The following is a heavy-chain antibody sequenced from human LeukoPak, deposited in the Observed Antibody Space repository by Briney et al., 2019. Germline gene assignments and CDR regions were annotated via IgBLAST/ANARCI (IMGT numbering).Heavy chain of an antibody. V-gene: IGHV4-34*01. J-gene: IGHJ5*02. CDR1: GGSFSGYY. CDR2: INHSGST. CDR3: ARGKSHPNWFDP. Sequence: SETLSLTCAVYGGSFSGYYRSWIRQPPGKGLEWIGEINHSGSTNYNPSLKSRVTISVDTSKNQFSLKLSSVTAADTAVYYCARGKSHPNWFDPWGQGTLVTVSS.